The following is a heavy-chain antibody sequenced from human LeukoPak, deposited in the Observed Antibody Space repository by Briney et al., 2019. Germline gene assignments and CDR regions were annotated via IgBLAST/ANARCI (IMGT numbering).Heavy chain of an antibody. CDR1: GFTFSSYE. J-gene: IGHJ5*02. Sequence: GSLRLSCATSGFTFSSYEMNWVRQAPGKGLEWIGYIYYSGSTNYNPSLKSRVTISVDTSKNQFSLKLSSVTAADTAVYYCARAPTLNYDILTGFQYNWSDPWGQGTLVTVSS. CDR3: ARAPTLNYDILTGFQYNWSDP. V-gene: IGHV4-59*01. CDR2: IYYSGST. D-gene: IGHD3-9*01.